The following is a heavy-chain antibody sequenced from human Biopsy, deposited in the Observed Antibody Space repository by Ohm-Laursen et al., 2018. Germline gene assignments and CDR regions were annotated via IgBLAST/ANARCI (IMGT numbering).Heavy chain of an antibody. D-gene: IGHD3-22*01. V-gene: IGHV1-69*06. CDR1: GGTFTNHA. CDR3: ARFPLGAYDDSGSYRAVEHWYFDL. CDR2: SIPLFNTA. Sequence: SSVKVSCKGSGGTFTNHAVGWVRQAPGQGLEWVGSSIPLFNTANYADKFQGRVTLTADKSTTTAYMELSSLRSEDTAIYYCARFPLGAYDDSGSYRAVEHWYFDLWGRGTLVTVSS. J-gene: IGHJ2*01.